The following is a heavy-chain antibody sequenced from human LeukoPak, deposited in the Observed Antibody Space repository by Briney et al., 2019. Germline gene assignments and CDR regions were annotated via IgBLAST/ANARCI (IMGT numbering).Heavy chain of an antibody. CDR3: ARHRPYSSGWRHFDY. CDR1: GYSFTRSW. Sequence: GESLKISCKGSGYSFTRSWIGWVRQMPGKGLEWMGIIYPGDSDTRYSPSFQGQVTISADKSISTAYLQWSSLTASDTAMYYCARHRPYSSGWRHFDYWGQGILVTVSS. V-gene: IGHV5-51*01. D-gene: IGHD6-19*01. J-gene: IGHJ4*02. CDR2: IYPGDSDT.